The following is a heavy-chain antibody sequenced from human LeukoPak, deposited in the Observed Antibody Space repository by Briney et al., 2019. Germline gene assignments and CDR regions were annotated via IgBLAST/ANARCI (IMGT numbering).Heavy chain of an antibody. V-gene: IGHV4-39*01. Sequence: PSETLSLTCTISGGSISSYYWSWIRQPPGKGLEWIGSIYYSGSTYYNPSLKSRVTISVDTSKNQFSLKLSSVTAADTAVYYCARRGIAVAGEGFDFDYWGQGTLVTVSS. CDR1: GGSISSYY. D-gene: IGHD6-19*01. CDR2: IYYSGST. J-gene: IGHJ4*02. CDR3: ARRGIAVAGEGFDFDY.